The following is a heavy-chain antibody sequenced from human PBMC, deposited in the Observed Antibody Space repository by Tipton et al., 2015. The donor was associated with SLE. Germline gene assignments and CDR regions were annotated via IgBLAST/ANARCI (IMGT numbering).Heavy chain of an antibody. CDR2: IYYSGST. CDR3: ASAPPSYWYFDL. J-gene: IGHJ2*01. V-gene: IGHV4-39*07. Sequence: TLSLTCTVSGGSISSSSYYWGWIRQPPGKGLEWIGSIYYSGSTYYTPSLKSRVTISVDTSKNQFSRKLSSVTAADTAVYYYASAPPSYWYFDLWGRGTLVAVSS. CDR1: GGSISSSSYY.